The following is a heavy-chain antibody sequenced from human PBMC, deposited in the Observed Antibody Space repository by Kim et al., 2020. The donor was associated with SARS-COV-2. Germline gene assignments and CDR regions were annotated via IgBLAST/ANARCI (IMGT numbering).Heavy chain of an antibody. CDR2: IYYSGST. Sequence: SETLSLTCTVSGGSISSYYWSWIRQPPGKGLEWIGYIYYSGSTNYNPSLKSRVTISVDTSKNQFSLKLSSETAADTAVYYCASQDYGDSTTPYYYYYYGMDVWGRGTTGTVSS. V-gene: IGHV4-59*01. CDR1: GGSISSYY. J-gene: IGHJ6*02. CDR3: ASQDYGDSTTPYYYYYYGMDV. D-gene: IGHD4-17*01.